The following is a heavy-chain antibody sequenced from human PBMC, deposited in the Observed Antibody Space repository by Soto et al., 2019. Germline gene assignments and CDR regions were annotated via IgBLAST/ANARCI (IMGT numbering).Heavy chain of an antibody. J-gene: IGHJ6*02. Sequence: EVQLVESGGGLVQPGGSLRLSCVASGFTFSNYEMNWVRQAPGKGLEWVAYISPSATSIYYADYVKGRFTISRDNAKNSLYLQMNSLRAEDTAAYYCARDVPSDEIWSGYSYGMDVWGQGATVTVSS. D-gene: IGHD3-3*01. CDR1: GFTFSNYE. CDR3: ARDVPSDEIWSGYSYGMDV. CDR2: ISPSATSI. V-gene: IGHV3-48*03.